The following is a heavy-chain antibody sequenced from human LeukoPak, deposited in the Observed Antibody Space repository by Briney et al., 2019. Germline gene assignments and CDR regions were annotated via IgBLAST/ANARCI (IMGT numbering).Heavy chain of an antibody. CDR3: ARDSPPEVVAATDLDY. J-gene: IGHJ4*02. V-gene: IGHV1-18*01. D-gene: IGHD2-15*01. CDR2: ISAYNGNT. Sequence: EASVKVSCKASGYTFTSYGISWVRQAPGQGLEWMGWISAYNGNTNYAQKLQGRVTMTTDTSTSTAYMELRSLRSDDTAVYYCARDSPPEVVAATDLDYWGQGTLVTVSS. CDR1: GYTFTSYG.